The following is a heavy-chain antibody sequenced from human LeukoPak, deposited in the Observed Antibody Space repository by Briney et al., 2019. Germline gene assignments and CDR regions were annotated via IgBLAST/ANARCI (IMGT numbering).Heavy chain of an antibody. D-gene: IGHD5-18*01. V-gene: IGHV3-21*01. CDR1: GFTFSSYS. Sequence: PGGSLRLPCAASGFTFSSYSMNWVRQAPGKGLEWVSSISSSSSYIYYADSVKGRFTISRDNAKNSLYLQMNSLRAEDTAVYYCARVRIQLRYYFDYWGQGTLVTVSS. CDR2: ISSSSSYI. CDR3: ARVRIQLRYYFDY. J-gene: IGHJ4*02.